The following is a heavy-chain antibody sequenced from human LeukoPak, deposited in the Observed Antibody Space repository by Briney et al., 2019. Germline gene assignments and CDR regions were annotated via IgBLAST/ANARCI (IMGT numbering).Heavy chain of an antibody. Sequence: GASVKVSCKASGYTFTSNDINWVRQAPGQGLEWMGWMNPNSGNTGYAQKFQGRVTITRNTSISTAYMELSSLRSEDTAVYYWARALGAEVNDYWGQGTLVTVSS. CDR3: ARALGAEVNDY. V-gene: IGHV1-8*03. J-gene: IGHJ4*02. CDR1: GYTFTSND. D-gene: IGHD3-16*01. CDR2: MNPNSGNT.